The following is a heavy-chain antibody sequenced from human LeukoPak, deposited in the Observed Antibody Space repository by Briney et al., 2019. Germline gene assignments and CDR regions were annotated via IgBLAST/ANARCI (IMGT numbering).Heavy chain of an antibody. V-gene: IGHV1-2*04. CDR1: GYTFTAHY. CDR2: INPNSGGP. CDR3: ARVGYCTHGVCYSIDL. J-gene: IGHJ6*03. D-gene: IGHD2-8*01. Sequence: VASVKVSCKASGYTFTAHYIHWVRQAPGQGFEWMGWINPNSGGPNYAQKFQGWVTMTRDTSISTAYMELSRLRSDDTAVYYCARVGYCTHGVCYSIDLWGKGTTVIVSS.